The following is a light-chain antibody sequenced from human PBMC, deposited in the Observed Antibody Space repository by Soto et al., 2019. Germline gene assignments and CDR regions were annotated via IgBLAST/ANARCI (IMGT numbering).Light chain of an antibody. V-gene: IGKV3-15*01. J-gene: IGKJ1*01. CDR3: QQYYFWLT. CDR2: GAS. Sequence: EIVMTQSPATLPVSPGERATLSCRASQSVSNNLAWYQQKPGQAPRLLIYGASTRATGIPARFSGSGSAADFPLTISSLPSEVCAVYYCQQYYFWLTFGLGTKVEIK. CDR1: QSVSNN.